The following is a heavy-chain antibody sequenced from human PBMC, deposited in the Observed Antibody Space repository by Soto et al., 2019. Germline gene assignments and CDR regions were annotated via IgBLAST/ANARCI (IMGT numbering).Heavy chain of an antibody. CDR1: GGSFSGYY. J-gene: IGHJ6*02. CDR2: INHSGST. V-gene: IGHV4-34*01. CDR3: ARGRSVGYYYGMDV. Sequence: SETLSLTCAVYGGSFSGYYWSWIRQPPGKGLEWIGEINHSGSTNYNPSLKSRVTISVDTSKNQFSLKLSSVTAADTAVYYCARGRSVGYYYGMDVWGQGTTVTVSS.